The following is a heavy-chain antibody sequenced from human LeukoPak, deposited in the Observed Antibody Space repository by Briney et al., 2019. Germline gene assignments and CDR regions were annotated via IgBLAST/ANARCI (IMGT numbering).Heavy chain of an antibody. CDR2: ISYDGSNK. J-gene: IGHJ4*02. CDR1: GFTFRSSA. V-gene: IGHV3-30*09. Sequence: GGPLRLPCAVSGFTFRSSAVHGVPRAPGKARGGVAVISYDGSNKYYADPVTSRYANHTHNPQNKLHLQMNSLIAEDTAVYYCANELPMTPYFDYWGQGTLVTVSS. D-gene: IGHD2-21*01. CDR3: ANELPMTPYFDY.